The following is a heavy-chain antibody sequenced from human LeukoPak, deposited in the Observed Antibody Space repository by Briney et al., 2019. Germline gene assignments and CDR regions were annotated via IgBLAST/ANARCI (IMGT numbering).Heavy chain of an antibody. CDR2: INWNGGST. D-gene: IGHD3-3*01. J-gene: IGHJ6*03. CDR3: ARYYDFWSGSIGYYYYMDV. CDR1: GFTFDDYG. V-gene: IGHV3-20*04. Sequence: SGGSLRLSCAASGFTFDDYGMSWVRHAPGKGLEWVSGINWNGGSTVYADSVKGRFTISRDNAKNSLYLQMNSLRAEDTALYYCARYYDFWSGSIGYYYYMDVWGKGTTVTVSS.